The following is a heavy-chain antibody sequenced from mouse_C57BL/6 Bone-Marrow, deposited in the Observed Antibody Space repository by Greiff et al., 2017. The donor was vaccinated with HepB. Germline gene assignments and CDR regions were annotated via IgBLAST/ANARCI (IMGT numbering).Heavy chain of an antibody. Sequence: EVKLMESGGGLVKPGGSLKLSCAASGFTFSSYAMSWVRQTPEKRLEWVATISDGGSYTYYPDNVKGRFPISRDNAKNNLYLQMSHLKSEDTAMYYCARDKTTGGYFDVWGTGTTVTVSS. V-gene: IGHV5-4*01. J-gene: IGHJ1*03. CDR1: GFTFSSYA. CDR2: ISDGGSYT. D-gene: IGHD1-1*01. CDR3: ARDKTTGGYFDV.